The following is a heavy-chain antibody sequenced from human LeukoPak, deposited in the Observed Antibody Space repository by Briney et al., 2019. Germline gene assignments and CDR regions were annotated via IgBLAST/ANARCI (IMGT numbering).Heavy chain of an antibody. V-gene: IGHV4-59*01. Sequence: SETLSLTCTVSGGSTSSYYWSWIRQPPGKGLEWIGYIYYSGSTNYNPSLKSRVTISVDTSKNQFSLKLSSVTAADTAVYYCARVVSGYVDYWGQGTLVTVSS. J-gene: IGHJ4*02. D-gene: IGHD1-26*01. CDR2: IYYSGST. CDR3: ARVVSGYVDY. CDR1: GGSTSSYY.